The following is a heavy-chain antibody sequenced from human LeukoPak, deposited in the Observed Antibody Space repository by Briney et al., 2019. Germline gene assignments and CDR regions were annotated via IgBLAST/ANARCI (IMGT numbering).Heavy chain of an antibody. J-gene: IGHJ6*02. CDR3: ARVTTFMAARPESDYYYGMDV. Sequence: ASVKVSCKASGYTFTGYYMHWVRQAPGQGLEWMGWINPNSGGTNYAQKFQGRVTMTRDTSISTAYMELSRLRSDDTAVYYCARVTTFMAARPESDYYYGMDVWGQGTTVTVSS. V-gene: IGHV1-2*02. CDR1: GYTFTGYY. CDR2: INPNSGGT. D-gene: IGHD6-6*01.